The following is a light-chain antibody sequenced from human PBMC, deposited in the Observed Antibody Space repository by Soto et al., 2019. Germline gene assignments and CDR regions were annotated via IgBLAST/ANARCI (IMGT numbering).Light chain of an antibody. CDR2: GAS. Sequence: EIVMTQSPATLSVSPGERATLSCRASQSVSSNLAWYQQKPGQAPRLLIYGASTRATGIPARFSGSGSGTECTLTISSLQYEDFAVYSCQQYNNWPPPLTFGGGTKVEIK. V-gene: IGKV3-15*01. CDR3: QQYNNWPPPLT. J-gene: IGKJ4*01. CDR1: QSVSSN.